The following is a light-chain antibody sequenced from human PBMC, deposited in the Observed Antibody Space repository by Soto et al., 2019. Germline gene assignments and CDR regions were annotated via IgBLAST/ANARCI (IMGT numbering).Light chain of an antibody. J-gene: IGKJ5*01. CDR2: DAS. V-gene: IGKV1-5*01. Sequence: DIQMTKSPSTLSASVGDRVTITCRASQSISSWLAWYQQKPGKAPKLLIYDASSLESGVPSRFSGSGSGTEFTLTISSLQPDDFATYYCQQYNSDSLVTFCHVGLLEIK. CDR1: QSISSW. CDR3: QQYNSDSLVT.